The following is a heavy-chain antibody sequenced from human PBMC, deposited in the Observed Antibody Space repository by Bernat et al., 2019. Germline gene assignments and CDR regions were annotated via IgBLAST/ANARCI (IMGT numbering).Heavy chain of an antibody. J-gene: IGHJ2*01. D-gene: IGHD3-10*01. CDR1: GYTFTTYG. Sequence: QVQLVQSGVEVKKPGASVKVSCKASGYTFTTYGISWVRQAPGQGLEWMGWVSGYNGNTNYAQKFQGRVTMTTDTSTRTVYMELRSLRSDDTAVYFCARDPVYFRFGELLAGFRYFDLWGRGTLVTVSS. V-gene: IGHV1-18*01. CDR2: VSGYNGNT. CDR3: ARDPVYFRFGELLAGFRYFDL.